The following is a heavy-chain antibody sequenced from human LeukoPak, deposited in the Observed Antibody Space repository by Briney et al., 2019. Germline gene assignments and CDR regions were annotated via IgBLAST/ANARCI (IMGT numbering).Heavy chain of an antibody. V-gene: IGHV3-66*01. CDR3: ARVLRLYADYLHPGAFDI. D-gene: IGHD4/OR15-4a*01. CDR1: GFTVSSNY. J-gene: IGHJ3*02. Sequence: GGSLRLSCAASGFTVSSNYMTWVRQAPGQGLEWVSLIYSGGYTYYADSVEGRFTISRDKSKNTLNLQMNSLRAEDTAVCYCARVLRLYADYLHPGAFDIWGQGTMVTVSS. CDR2: IYSGGYT.